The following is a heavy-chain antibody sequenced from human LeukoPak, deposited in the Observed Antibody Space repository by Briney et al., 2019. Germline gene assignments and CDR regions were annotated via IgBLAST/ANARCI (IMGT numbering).Heavy chain of an antibody. V-gene: IGHV3-48*04. Sequence: GGSLRLSCAASGFSFSSYSMNWVRQAPGKGLEWVSYISWSSSTIHYADSVKGRFTISRDNAKNSLYLQMNSLRAEDTAVYYCARDLYRIVVVPHYFDYWGQGTLVTVSS. J-gene: IGHJ4*02. CDR3: ARDLYRIVVVPHYFDY. D-gene: IGHD3-22*01. CDR2: ISWSSSTI. CDR1: GFSFSSYS.